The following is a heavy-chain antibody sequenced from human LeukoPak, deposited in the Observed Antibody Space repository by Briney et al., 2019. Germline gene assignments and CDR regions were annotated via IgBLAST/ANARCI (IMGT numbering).Heavy chain of an antibody. CDR2: MNPNSGNT. J-gene: IGHJ3*02. CDR1: GYTFTSYD. CDR3: ARILRAARHAFDI. V-gene: IGHV1-8*01. D-gene: IGHD6-6*01. Sequence: ASVKVSCKASGYTFTSYDINWVRQATGQGLEWTGWMNPNSGNTGYAQKFQGRVTMTRNTSISTAYMELSSLRSEDTAVYYCARILRAARHAFDIWGQGTMVTVSS.